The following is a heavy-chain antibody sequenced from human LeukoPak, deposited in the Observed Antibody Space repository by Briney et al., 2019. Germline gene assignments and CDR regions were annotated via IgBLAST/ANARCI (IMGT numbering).Heavy chain of an antibody. CDR2: FDPEDGET. CDR1: GYTFTSYD. V-gene: IGHV1-24*01. D-gene: IGHD1-26*01. Sequence: GASVKVSCKASGYTFTSYDINWVRQATGQGLEWMGGFDPEDGETIYAQKFQGRVTMTEDTSTDTAYMELSSLRSEDTAVYYCATDRMWSGSYGHGWGQGTLVTVSS. J-gene: IGHJ4*02. CDR3: ATDRMWSGSYGHG.